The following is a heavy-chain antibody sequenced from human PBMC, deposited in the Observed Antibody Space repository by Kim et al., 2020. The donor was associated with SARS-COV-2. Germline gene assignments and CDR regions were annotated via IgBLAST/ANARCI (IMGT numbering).Heavy chain of an antibody. Sequence: ASVKVSCKASGYTFTSYYMHWVRQAPGQGLEWMGIINPSGGSTSYAQKFQGRVTMTRDTSTSTVYMELSSLRSEDTAVYYCARSGWYGGLWDYFDYWGQGTLVTVSS. CDR3: ARSGWYGGLWDYFDY. V-gene: IGHV1-46*01. D-gene: IGHD6-19*01. CDR1: GYTFTSYY. J-gene: IGHJ4*02. CDR2: INPSGGST.